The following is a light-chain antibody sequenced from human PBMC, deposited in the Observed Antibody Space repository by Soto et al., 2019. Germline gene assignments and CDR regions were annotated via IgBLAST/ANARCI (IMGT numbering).Light chain of an antibody. Sequence: QSVLTQHPSVSGSPGQSVTISCTGTSSDVGSYNRLSWYQQPPGTAPKLIMYEVNTRPSGVPDRFSGSKSGSTASLTISGLQAEDEADYYCSLYISGSTYVFGTGTKVTVL. CDR2: EVN. CDR3: SLYISGSTYV. V-gene: IGLV2-18*01. J-gene: IGLJ1*01. CDR1: SSDVGSYNR.